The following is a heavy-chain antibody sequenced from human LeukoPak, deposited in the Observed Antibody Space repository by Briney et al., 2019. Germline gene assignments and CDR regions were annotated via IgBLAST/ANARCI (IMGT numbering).Heavy chain of an antibody. J-gene: IGHJ4*02. CDR2: ISTDGTRV. CDR3: ARQFYDYSGHRYFDF. Sequence: GGSLRLSCASSGFTFSGHSMDWVRQAPGRGLEWLSSISTDGTRVYYADSVEGRFTISRDNARNSLYLEMNILRVEDTAIYYCARQFYDYSGHRYFDFWGQGTLVTVSS. V-gene: IGHV3-21*01. CDR1: GFTFSGHS. D-gene: IGHD5/OR15-5a*01.